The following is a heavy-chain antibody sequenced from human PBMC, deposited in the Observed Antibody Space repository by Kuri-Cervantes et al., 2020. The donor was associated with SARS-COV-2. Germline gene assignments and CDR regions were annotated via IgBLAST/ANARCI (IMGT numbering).Heavy chain of an antibody. CDR1: GGSISSYY. Sequence: SETLSRTCTVSGGSISSYYWSWIRQPPGKGLEWIGYIYYSGSTNYNPSLKSRVTISVDTSKNQFSLKLSSVTAADTAVYYCARVYYDSSGYYEVRYFDYWGQGTLVTVSS. D-gene: IGHD3-22*01. V-gene: IGHV4-59*01. CDR3: ARVYYDSSGYYEVRYFDY. J-gene: IGHJ4*02. CDR2: IYYSGST.